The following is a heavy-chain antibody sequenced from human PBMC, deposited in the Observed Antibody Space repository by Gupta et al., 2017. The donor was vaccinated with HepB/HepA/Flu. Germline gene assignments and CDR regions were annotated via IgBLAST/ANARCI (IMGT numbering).Heavy chain of an antibody. CDR3: AKDLTGTYGDYFDY. Sequence: EVQLLESGGDLVQPGGSLRLSWAASGFSFSSYAMSWVRQAPGKGPEWVSEISGSGGNTYYADSVKGRFSISRDNSKSTLYLQMNSLKVEDTAVYYCAKDLTGTYGDYFDYWGQGTPVAVSA. J-gene: IGHJ4*02. D-gene: IGHD1-20*01. CDR1: GFSFSSYA. V-gene: IGHV3-23*01. CDR2: ISGSGGNT.